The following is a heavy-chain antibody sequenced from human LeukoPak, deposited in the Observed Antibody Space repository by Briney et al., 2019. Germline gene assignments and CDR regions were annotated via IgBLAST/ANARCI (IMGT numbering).Heavy chain of an antibody. CDR3: AKDGRQRKTYFYGSGSANAFDI. CDR2: ITSRSSYI. Sequence: PGGSLRLSCAASGFTFSSYTMNWVRQAPGKGLEWVSSITSRSSYIYYADSVKGRFTISRDNSKNTLYLQMSSLRAEDTAVYYCAKDGRQRKTYFYGSGSANAFDIWGQGTMVTVSP. D-gene: IGHD3-10*01. V-gene: IGHV3-21*01. J-gene: IGHJ3*02. CDR1: GFTFSSYT.